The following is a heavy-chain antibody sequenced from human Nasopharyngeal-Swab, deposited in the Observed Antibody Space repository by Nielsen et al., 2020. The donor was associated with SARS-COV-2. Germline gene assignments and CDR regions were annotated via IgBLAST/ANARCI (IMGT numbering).Heavy chain of an antibody. CDR2: ISSSGSTI. Sequence: GESLKISCAASGFTFSDYYMSWIRQAPGKGLEWVSYISSSGSTIYYADSVKGRFTISRDNAKNSLYLQINSLRAEDTDVYYCARDYGDYWYFDLWGRGNLVTVSS. CDR3: ARDYGDYWYFDL. V-gene: IGHV3-11*04. D-gene: IGHD4-17*01. J-gene: IGHJ2*01. CDR1: GFTFSDYY.